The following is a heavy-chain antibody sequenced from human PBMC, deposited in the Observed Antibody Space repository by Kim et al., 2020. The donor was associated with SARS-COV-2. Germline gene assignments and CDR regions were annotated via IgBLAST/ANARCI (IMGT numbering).Heavy chain of an antibody. Sequence: ETLSLTCTVSGGSISSYYWSWIRQPPGKGLEWIGYIYYSGSTNYNPSLKSRVTISVDTSKNQFSLKLSSVTAADTAVYYCARAYYDSSGYYGYFDYWGQGTLVTVSS. J-gene: IGHJ4*02. CDR3: ARAYYDSSGYYGYFDY. CDR2: IYYSGST. D-gene: IGHD3-22*01. CDR1: GGSISSYY. V-gene: IGHV4-59*01.